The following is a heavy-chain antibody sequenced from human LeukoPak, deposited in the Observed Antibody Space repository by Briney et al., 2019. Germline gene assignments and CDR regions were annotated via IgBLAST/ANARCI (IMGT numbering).Heavy chain of an antibody. CDR1: GYTLTELS. CDR2: INPNSGGT. J-gene: IGHJ5*02. D-gene: IGHD3-22*01. CDR3: ARVGMIVARNSNWFDP. Sequence: ASVKVSCKVSGYTLTELSMHWVRQAPGQGLEWMGRINPNSGGTNYAQKFQGRVTMTRDTSTSTAYMELSRLRSDDTAVYYCARVGMIVARNSNWFDPWGQGTLVTVSS. V-gene: IGHV1-2*06.